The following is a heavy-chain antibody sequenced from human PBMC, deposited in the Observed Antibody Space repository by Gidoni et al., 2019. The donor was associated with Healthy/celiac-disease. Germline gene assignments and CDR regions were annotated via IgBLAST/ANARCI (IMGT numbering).Heavy chain of an antibody. CDR2: ISGSGGST. J-gene: IGHJ4*02. CDR1: GFTFSSYA. CDR3: AKKSAMIVVVAISDY. D-gene: IGHD3-22*01. V-gene: IGHV3-23*01. Sequence: GLVQPGGSLRLSCAASGFTFSSYAMSWVRQAPGKGLEWVSAISGSGGSTYYADSVKGRFTISRDNSKKTLYLQMNSLRAEETAVYYCAKKSAMIVVVAISDYWGQGTLVTVSS.